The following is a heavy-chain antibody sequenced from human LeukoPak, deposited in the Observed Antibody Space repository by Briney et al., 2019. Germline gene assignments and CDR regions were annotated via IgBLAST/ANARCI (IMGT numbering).Heavy chain of an antibody. CDR1: GGTFRSYA. CDR3: ASIRLTASSYYYYYMDV. J-gene: IGHJ6*03. CDR2: IIPIFGTA. Sequence: SVKVSCKASGGTFRSYAISWVRQAPGQGLEWMGGIIPIFGTANYAQKFQGRVTITTDESTSTAYMELSSLRSEDTAVYYCASIRLTASSYYYYYMDVWGKGTTVTVSS. D-gene: IGHD3-3*02. V-gene: IGHV1-69*05.